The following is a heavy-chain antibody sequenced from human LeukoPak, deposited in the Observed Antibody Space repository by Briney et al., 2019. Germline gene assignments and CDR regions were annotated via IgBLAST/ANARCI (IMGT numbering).Heavy chain of an antibody. CDR3: VGAAALSSYYYYFDS. D-gene: IGHD3-22*01. CDR2: IYYSGST. J-gene: IGHJ4*02. V-gene: IGHV4-59*11. Sequence: SETLSLTCTVSGGSISNHYWTWIRQPPGKGLEWIGYIYYSGSTNYNPSLKSRVTISLDTSKSQFSLKLSSVTAADTAVYYCVGAAALSSYYYYFDSWGQGALVTVSS. CDR1: GGSISNHY.